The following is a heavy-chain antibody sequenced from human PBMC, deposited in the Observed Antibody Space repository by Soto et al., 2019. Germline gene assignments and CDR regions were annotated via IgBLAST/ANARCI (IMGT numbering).Heavy chain of an antibody. CDR3: ARDKTFGGTIGSAFDS. Sequence: QVQVVESGGGVVQPGTSLRLSCAASGFTFNNYGMHWVRQAPGKGLEWVAVIWYDASHKYYADSVKGRSTISRDNSKNTLYLQMSSLRGEDTAVYYCARDKTFGGTIGSAFDSWGQGTLVTVSS. V-gene: IGHV3-33*01. CDR1: GFTFNNYG. CDR2: IWYDASHK. J-gene: IGHJ4*02. D-gene: IGHD3-16*01.